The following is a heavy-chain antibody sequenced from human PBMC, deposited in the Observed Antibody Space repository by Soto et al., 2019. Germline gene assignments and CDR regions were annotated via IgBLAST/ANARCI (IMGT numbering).Heavy chain of an antibody. D-gene: IGHD3-22*01. CDR3: ASTPLTYDSSGCYYFDY. CDR2: IYYSGST. V-gene: IGHV4-39*01. J-gene: IGHJ4*02. CDR1: GGSISSSSYY. Sequence: SETLSLTCTVSGGSISSSSYYWGWIRQPPGKGLEWIGSIYYSGSTYYNPSLKSRVTISVDTSKNQFSLKLSSVTAADTAVYYCASTPLTYDSSGCYYFDYWGQRTLVTVSS.